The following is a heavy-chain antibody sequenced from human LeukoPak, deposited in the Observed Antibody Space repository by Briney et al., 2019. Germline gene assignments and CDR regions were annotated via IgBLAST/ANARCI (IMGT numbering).Heavy chain of an antibody. D-gene: IGHD3-10*01. CDR2: IYPGDSDT. CDR3: GRPMVLGVNDAFDI. CDR1: GYRFTSYW. V-gene: IGHV5-51*01. Sequence: GESLKISCKGSGYRFTSYWIGWVRQMPGKGLEWVGIIYPGDSDTRYSPSFQGQVTISADKSISTAYLQWSSLKAADTAMYYCGRPMVLGVNDAFDIWGQGTMVTVSS. J-gene: IGHJ3*02.